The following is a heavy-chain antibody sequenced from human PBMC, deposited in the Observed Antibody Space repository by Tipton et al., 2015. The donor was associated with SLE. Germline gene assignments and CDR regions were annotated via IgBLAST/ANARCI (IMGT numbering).Heavy chain of an antibody. Sequence: GSLRLSCAASGFSFNNADMHWVRQATGEGLEWVSAIGAGGDTYYADSVKGRFTISRENARNSLFLQMNTLRAGDTGVYYCAREHNFSGIDTHYFNYMYVWGIGTTVTVSS. D-gene: IGHD1-1*01. CDR3: AREHNFSGIDTHYFNYMYV. CDR1: GFSFNNAD. V-gene: IGHV3-13*01. CDR2: IGAGGDT. J-gene: IGHJ6*03.